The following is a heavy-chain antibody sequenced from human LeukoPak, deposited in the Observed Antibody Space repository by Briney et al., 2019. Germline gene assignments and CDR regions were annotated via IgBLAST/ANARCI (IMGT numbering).Heavy chain of an antibody. J-gene: IGHJ5*02. CDR3: ARDVSGSYYGWFDP. CDR1: GGSLSSGDYY. CDR2: IYYSGST. D-gene: IGHD1-26*01. V-gene: IGHV4-30-4*01. Sequence: SETLSLTCTVSGGSLSSGDYYWSGIRRPPGKGLESIGYIYYSGSTYYNPSLKSRVTISVDTSKNQFFLKLSSVTAADTAVYYCARDVSGSYYGWFDPWGQGTLVTVSS.